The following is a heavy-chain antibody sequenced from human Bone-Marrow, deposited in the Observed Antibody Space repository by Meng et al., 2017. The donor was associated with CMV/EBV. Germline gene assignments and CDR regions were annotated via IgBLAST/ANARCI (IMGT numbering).Heavy chain of an antibody. D-gene: IGHD2-2*01. J-gene: IGHJ3*02. CDR3: AKKGPYCSSTSCPPDAFDI. CDR1: DFTFRTYS. Sequence: GESLKISCAASDFTFRTYSMNWVRQAPGKGLEWVSSISSSATYVYYADSVKGRFTISRDNSKNTLDLHMSSLRAEDTAMYYCAKKGPYCSSTSCPPDAFDIWGQGTMVTVSS. V-gene: IGHV3-21*01. CDR2: ISSSATYV.